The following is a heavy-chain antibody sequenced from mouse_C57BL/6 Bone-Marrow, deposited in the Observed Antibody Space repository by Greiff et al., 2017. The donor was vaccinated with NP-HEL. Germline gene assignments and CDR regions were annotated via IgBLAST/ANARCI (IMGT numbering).Heavy chain of an antibody. CDR3: TTWGYHFYYAMDY. D-gene: IGHD2-2*01. CDR1: GFNIKDDY. CDR2: IDPENGDT. Sequence: VQLQQSGAELVRPGASVKLSCTASGFNIKDDYMHWVKQRPEQGLEWIGWIDPENGDTEYASQFPGKATITADTSSNTAYLQLSSLTSEDTAVYYCTTWGYHFYYAMDYWGQGTSVTVSS. J-gene: IGHJ4*01. V-gene: IGHV14-4*01.